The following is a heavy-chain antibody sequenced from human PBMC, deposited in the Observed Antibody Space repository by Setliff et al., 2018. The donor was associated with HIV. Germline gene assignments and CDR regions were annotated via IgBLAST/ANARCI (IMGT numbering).Heavy chain of an antibody. V-gene: IGHV3-23*01. CDR1: GFTFSNYA. D-gene: IGHD6-13*01. J-gene: IGHJ4*02. Sequence: GGSLRLSCAASGFTFSNYAMSWVRQAPGKGLEWVSSISGSGNSAYYADSVKGRFTISRDNSKDTLYLQMNSLRAEDTAVYYCAKDHQLGIGPSFDYWGQGTLVTVSS. CDR2: ISGSGNSA. CDR3: AKDHQLGIGPSFDY.